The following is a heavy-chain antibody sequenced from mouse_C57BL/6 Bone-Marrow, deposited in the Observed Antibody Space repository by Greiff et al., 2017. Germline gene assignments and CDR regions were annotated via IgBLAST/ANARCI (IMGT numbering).Heavy chain of an antibody. J-gene: IGHJ2*01. CDR3: TLLYYYGSED. D-gene: IGHD1-1*01. Sequence: EVQLQQSGAELVRPGASVKLSCTASGFNIKDDYMHWVKQRPEQGLEWIGWIDPENGDTEYASKFQGKATITAATSSNTAYLQLSSLTSDDSAVYYCTLLYYYGSEDWGQGTTLTVSS. CDR1: GFNIKDDY. V-gene: IGHV14-4*01. CDR2: IDPENGDT.